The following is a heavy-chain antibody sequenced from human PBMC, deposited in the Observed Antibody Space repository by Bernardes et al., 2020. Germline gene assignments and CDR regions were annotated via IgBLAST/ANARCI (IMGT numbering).Heavy chain of an antibody. CDR2: ISSSGSTI. CDR1: GFTFSDYY. J-gene: IGHJ5*02. Sequence: GGSLRLSCAASGFTFSDYYMSWIRQAPGKGLEWVSYISSSGSTIYYADSVKGRFTISRDNAKNSLYLQMNSLRAEDTAVYYCARALGESSSPRDWFDPWGQGTLVTVSS. D-gene: IGHD6-6*01. CDR3: ARALGESSSPRDWFDP. V-gene: IGHV3-11*01.